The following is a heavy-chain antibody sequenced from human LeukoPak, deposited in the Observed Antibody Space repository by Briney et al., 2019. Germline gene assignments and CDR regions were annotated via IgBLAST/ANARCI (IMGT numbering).Heavy chain of an antibody. Sequence: PGGSLRLSWAAAGFTFSSNSMSWVRQAPGKGLEWLSAISGSGGSTYYADYVKGRFTISRDHSQNTLYLQMNSLRAEDTAVYYCAKVEGSSGWYYFDDWGQGTLVTVSS. D-gene: IGHD6-19*01. J-gene: IGHJ4*02. CDR1: GFTFSSNS. CDR2: ISGSGGST. CDR3: AKVEGSSGWYYFDD. V-gene: IGHV3-23*01.